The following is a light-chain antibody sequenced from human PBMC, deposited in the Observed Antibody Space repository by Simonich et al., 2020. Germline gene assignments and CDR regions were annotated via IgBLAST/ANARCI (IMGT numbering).Light chain of an antibody. CDR1: QSVLYSSNINNY. V-gene: IGKV4-1*01. J-gene: IGKJ4*01. CDR3: QQDYSTPLT. CDR2: WAS. Sequence: DIVMTQSPDSLAVSLGERDTIHCKSTQSVLYSSNINNYLAWYQLKLGQPPKLLIYWASTRKSGVPDRFSGSGSGTDFTLPISSLQAEDVAVYYCQQDYSTPLTFGGGTKVEIK.